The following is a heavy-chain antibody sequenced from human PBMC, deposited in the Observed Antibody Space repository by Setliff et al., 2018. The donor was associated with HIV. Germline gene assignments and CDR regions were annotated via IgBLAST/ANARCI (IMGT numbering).Heavy chain of an antibody. D-gene: IGHD3-16*02. V-gene: IGHV3-48*04. CDR2: ISSSGSTI. J-gene: IGHJ3*02. CDR3: ARGDYDYVWGSYRDAFDI. Sequence: GGSLRLSCAASGFTFSSFSMNWVRQAPGKGPEWVSSISSSGSTIYYADSVKGRFTISRDNAKNSLYLQMNSLRAEDTAVYYCARGDYDYVWGSYRDAFDIWGQGTMVTV. CDR1: GFTFSSFS.